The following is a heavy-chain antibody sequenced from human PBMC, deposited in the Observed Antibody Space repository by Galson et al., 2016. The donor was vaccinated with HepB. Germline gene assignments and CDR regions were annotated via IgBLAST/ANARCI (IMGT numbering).Heavy chain of an antibody. CDR2: IYPGNSET. CDR1: GYIFANYW. V-gene: IGHV5-51*01. J-gene: IGHJ2*01. Sequence: QSGAEVKKPGESLKISCQGFGYIFANYWIGWVRQMPGKGLEWMGIIYPGNSETRYSPSFQGQVTISADKSTSTTYLQWSSLKTSDTAMYYCARQRYFDFWGLGTLVTVSS. CDR3: ARQRYFDF.